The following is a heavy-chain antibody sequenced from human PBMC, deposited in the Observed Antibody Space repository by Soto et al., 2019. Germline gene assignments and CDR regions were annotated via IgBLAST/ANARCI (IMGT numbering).Heavy chain of an antibody. Sequence: SETLSLTCSVSVDSLKNLYLAWIRHSPGKGLEWIGNPYDSGSTNYSPALKSRVPMSVDTSKNLFSLKMNSMTAEDTAVYYCARFSMVPGDYFDFWGQGTVVTVSS. CDR2: PYDSGST. J-gene: IGHJ4*02. CDR1: VDSLKNLY. CDR3: ARFSMVPGDYFDF. V-gene: IGHV4-59*11. D-gene: IGHD3-10*01.